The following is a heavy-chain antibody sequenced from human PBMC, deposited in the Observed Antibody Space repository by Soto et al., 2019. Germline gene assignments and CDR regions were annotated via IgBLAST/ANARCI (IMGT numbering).Heavy chain of an antibody. CDR3: TRDPSEVEYSSSADAFDI. V-gene: IGHV3-49*03. D-gene: IGHD6-6*01. J-gene: IGHJ3*02. CDR2: IRSKAYGGTT. Sequence: GGSLRLSCTASGFTFGDYAMSWFRQAPGKGLEWVGFIRSKAYGGTTEYAASVKGRFTISRDDSKSIAYLQMNSLKTEDTAVYYCTRDPSEVEYSSSADAFDILGQGTMVTVSS. CDR1: GFTFGDYA.